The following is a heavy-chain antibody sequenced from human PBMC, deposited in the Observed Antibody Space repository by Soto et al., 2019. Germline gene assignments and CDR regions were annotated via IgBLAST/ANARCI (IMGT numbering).Heavy chain of an antibody. V-gene: IGHV3-23*01. D-gene: IGHD6-6*01. Sequence: PGGSLRLSCAASGFTFSSYAISWVCQAPGKGLEWVSAISVSGGSTYYADSVKGRFTISRDNSKNTLYLQMNSLRAEDTAVYYCAKDLRVAARRSYYFDYWGQGTLVTVSS. J-gene: IGHJ4*02. CDR3: AKDLRVAARRSYYFDY. CDR1: GFTFSSYA. CDR2: ISVSGGST.